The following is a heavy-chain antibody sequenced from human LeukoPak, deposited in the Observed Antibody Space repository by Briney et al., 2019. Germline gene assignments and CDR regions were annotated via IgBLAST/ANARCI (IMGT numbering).Heavy chain of an antibody. Sequence: GRSLGLSCAASGFTFSSYAMHWVRQAPGKGLEWVAVISYDGSNKYCADSVKGRFTISRDNSKNTLYLQMNSLRAEDTAVYYCARDQSGYDYGMDVWGKGTTVTVSS. CDR1: GFTFSSYA. D-gene: IGHD3-10*01. J-gene: IGHJ6*04. CDR3: ARDQSGYDYGMDV. CDR2: ISYDGSNK. V-gene: IGHV3-30*04.